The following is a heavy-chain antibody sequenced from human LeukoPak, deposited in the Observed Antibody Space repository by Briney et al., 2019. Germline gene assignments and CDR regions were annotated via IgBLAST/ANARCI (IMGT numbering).Heavy chain of an antibody. J-gene: IGHJ6*02. D-gene: IGHD4-17*01. Sequence: GGSLRLSCAASGFTFDDYTMHWVRQAPGKGLEWVSLITRDGYNTFYADSVKGRFTISRDNSKNSLSLQMNSLRAEDTAVYYCARGDYGDYNYGMDVWGQGTTVAVSS. CDR1: GFTFDDYT. V-gene: IGHV3-43*01. CDR3: ARGDYGDYNYGMDV. CDR2: ITRDGYNT.